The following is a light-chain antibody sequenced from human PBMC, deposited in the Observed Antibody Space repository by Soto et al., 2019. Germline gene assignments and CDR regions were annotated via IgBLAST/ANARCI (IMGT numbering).Light chain of an antibody. CDR1: QSVVYSDGIAY. CDR3: MQGTHWPPT. J-gene: IGKJ1*01. V-gene: IGKV2-30*01. CDR2: RVS. Sequence: DVVMTQSPLSLPVTLGQPASISCRSSQSVVYSDGIAYLTWFQQRPGQSPRRLIYRVSNRDSGGPDRFSGSGSGTVFTLKISRVEAEDVGVYYCMQGTHWPPTFGRGTKVEIK.